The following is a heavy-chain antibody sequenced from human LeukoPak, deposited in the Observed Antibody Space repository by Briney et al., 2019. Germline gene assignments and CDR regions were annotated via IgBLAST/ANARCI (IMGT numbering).Heavy chain of an antibody. CDR3: AREPRRFGD. D-gene: IGHD3-10*01. CDR2: ISAYNGNT. Sequence: ASVKVSCKASGYTFTSYGISWVRQAPGQGLEWMGWISAYNGNTNYAQKLQGRVTMTTDTSTNTAYMELRSLRSEDTAVYYCAREPRRFGDWGQGTLVTVSS. CDR1: GYTFTSYG. J-gene: IGHJ4*02. V-gene: IGHV1-18*01.